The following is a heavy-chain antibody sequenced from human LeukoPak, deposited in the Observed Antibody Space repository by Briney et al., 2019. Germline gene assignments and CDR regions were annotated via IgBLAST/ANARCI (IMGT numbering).Heavy chain of an antibody. Sequence: SQTLSLTCTVSGGSISSGDYYWSWIRQPPGKGLEWGGYIYYSGSTYSNPSLKSRVTISVVTSKIQFSLKLSSVTAADTAVYYCARAPETYCSSTSCYRGYNWFDPWGQGTLVTVSS. CDR2: IYYSGST. CDR1: GGSISSGDYY. D-gene: IGHD2-2*02. CDR3: ARAPETYCSSTSCYRGYNWFDP. V-gene: IGHV4-30-4*08. J-gene: IGHJ5*02.